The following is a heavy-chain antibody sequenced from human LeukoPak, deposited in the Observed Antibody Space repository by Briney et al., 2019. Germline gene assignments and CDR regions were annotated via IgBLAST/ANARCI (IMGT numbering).Heavy chain of an antibody. D-gene: IGHD4-11*01. Sequence: SETLSLTCTVSGGSISSYYWSLIRQPPGKGLEWIGYIYYSGSTNYNPSLKSRVTISVDTSKNQFSLKLSSVTAADTAVYYCARLTTVTGLDYWGQGTLVTVSS. CDR3: ARLTTVTGLDY. CDR1: GGSISSYY. CDR2: IYYSGST. V-gene: IGHV4-59*08. J-gene: IGHJ4*02.